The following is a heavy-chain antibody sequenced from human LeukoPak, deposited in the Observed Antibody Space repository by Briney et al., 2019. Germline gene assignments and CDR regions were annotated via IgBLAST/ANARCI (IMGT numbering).Heavy chain of an antibody. V-gene: IGHV3-53*01. CDR1: GFTVSSNH. CDR2: IYTGGNT. D-gene: IGHD6-13*01. J-gene: IGHJ4*02. CDR3: ARDNSSNLH. Sequence: GGSLRLSCAASGFTVSSNHMSWVRQAPGKGLEWVSIIYTGGNTYYAGLVRGRFTISRDNSKNALYLQMNSLRVEDTAVYYCARDNSSNLHWGQGTLATVSS.